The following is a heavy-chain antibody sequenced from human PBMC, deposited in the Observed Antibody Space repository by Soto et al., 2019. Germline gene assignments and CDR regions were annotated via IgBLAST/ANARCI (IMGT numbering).Heavy chain of an antibody. CDR1: GFTFSSYG. V-gene: IGHV3-33*01. D-gene: IGHD2-2*01. CDR3: ARGGGVVVPAAPYYYYYGMDV. Sequence: VQLVESGGGVVQPGRSLRLSCAASGFTFSSYGMHWVRQAPGKGLEWVAVIWYDGSNKYYADSVKGRFTISRDNSKNTLYLQMNSLRAEDTAVYYCARGGGVVVPAAPYYYYYGMDVWGQGTTVTVSS. CDR2: IWYDGSNK. J-gene: IGHJ6*02.